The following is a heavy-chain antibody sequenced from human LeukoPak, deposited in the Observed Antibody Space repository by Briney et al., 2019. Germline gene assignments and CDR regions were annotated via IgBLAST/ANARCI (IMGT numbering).Heavy chain of an antibody. J-gene: IGHJ3*01. CDR2: ISGSGGST. CDR1: GFTVSSNY. CDR3: VQEGPRGLAFDV. Sequence: GGSLRLSCAASGFTVSSNYMSWVRQAPGKGLEWVSAISGSGGSTYYADSVKGRFTISRDNSKNTLYLQMNSLRAEDSAVYYCVQEGPRGLAFDVWGQGTKVTVSS. V-gene: IGHV3-23*01.